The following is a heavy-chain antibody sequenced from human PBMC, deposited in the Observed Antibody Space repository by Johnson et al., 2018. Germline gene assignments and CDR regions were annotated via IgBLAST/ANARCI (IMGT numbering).Heavy chain of an antibody. D-gene: IGHD3-3*01. CDR1: GFTFSGSA. J-gene: IGHJ6*03. Sequence: QVQLVQSGGGLVQPGGSXKLSCAASGFTFSGSAMHWVRQAPGKWLEWVAVISYVGSNKYYADSVKGRFTISRDNAKNSLYLQMNSLRAEDTALYHWAKRITVFGGYMDVWGKGTTVTVSS. CDR2: ISYVGSNK. V-gene: IGHV3-30-3*02. CDR3: AKRITVFGGYMDV.